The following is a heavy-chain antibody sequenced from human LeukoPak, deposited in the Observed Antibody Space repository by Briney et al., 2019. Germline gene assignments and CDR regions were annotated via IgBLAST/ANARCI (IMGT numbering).Heavy chain of an antibody. CDR1: GFTLSSYA. CDR2: LGISGDYA. Sequence: QPGGSMRLSCVASGFTLSSYAVSWVRQAPGKGLQWVSSLGISGDYAWYAGSVKGRFTISRDNSKNTLYLQMNSLRAEDTAVYYCAKQAPLGPFDYWGQGTLVTVSS. CDR3: AKQAPLGPFDY. V-gene: IGHV3-23*01. J-gene: IGHJ4*02.